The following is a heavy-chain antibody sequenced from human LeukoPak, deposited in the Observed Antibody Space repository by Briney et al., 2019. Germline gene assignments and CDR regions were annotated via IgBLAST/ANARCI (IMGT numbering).Heavy chain of an antibody. CDR1: GGSISSYY. Sequence: PSETLSLTCTVSGGSISSYYWSWIRQPAGKGLEWIGRIYTSENTNYNPSLKSRVTMSVDTSKNQFSLKLSSVTAADTAVYYCARDLGYDNRGRWFDPWGQGTLVTVSS. V-gene: IGHV4-4*07. CDR2: IYTSENT. J-gene: IGHJ5*02. D-gene: IGHD3-22*01. CDR3: ARDLGYDNRGRWFDP.